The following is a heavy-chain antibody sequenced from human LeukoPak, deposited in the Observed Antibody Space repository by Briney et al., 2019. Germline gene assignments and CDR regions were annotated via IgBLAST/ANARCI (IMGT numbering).Heavy chain of an antibody. CDR1: GGSFSGYY. CDR2: INHSGST. V-gene: IGHV4-34*01. CDR3: ARGPRRVVIVVVITTPFDY. J-gene: IGHJ4*02. D-gene: IGHD3-22*01. Sequence: PSETLSLTCAVYGGSFSGYYWSWIRQPPGKGLEWIGEINHSGSTNYNPSLKSRVTISVDTSKNQFSLKLSSVTAADAAVYYCARGPRRVVIVVVITTPFDYWGQGTLVTVSS.